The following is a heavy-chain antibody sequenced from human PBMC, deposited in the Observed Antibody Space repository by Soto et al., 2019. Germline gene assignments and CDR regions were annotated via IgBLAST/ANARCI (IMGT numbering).Heavy chain of an antibody. D-gene: IGHD3-10*01. CDR3: ARVRGMVRGVKYYYYGMDV. Sequence: PSQTLSLTCVISGDSVSSNSAAWNWIRQSPSRGLEWLGRTYYRSKWYNDYAVSVKSRITINPDTSKNQFSLQLNSVTPEDTAVYYCARVRGMVRGVKYYYYGMDVWGQGTTVTVSS. V-gene: IGHV6-1*01. CDR2: TYYRSKWYN. CDR1: GDSVSSNSAA. J-gene: IGHJ6*02.